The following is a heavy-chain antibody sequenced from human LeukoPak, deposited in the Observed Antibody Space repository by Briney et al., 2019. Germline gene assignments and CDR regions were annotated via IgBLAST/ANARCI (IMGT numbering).Heavy chain of an antibody. Sequence: GGSLRLSCAAAGFTFSDYAMSWVRQAPGKGLEWVSTIFKTGDTAHYADIVRGRFTISRDNSKNTLSLQMNSLRAEDTAIYYCAKLWGRHVWSFDYWGQGALVTVSS. CDR1: GFTFSDYA. CDR3: AKLWGRHVWSFDY. J-gene: IGHJ4*02. CDR2: IFKTGDTA. V-gene: IGHV3-23*01. D-gene: IGHD3-16*01.